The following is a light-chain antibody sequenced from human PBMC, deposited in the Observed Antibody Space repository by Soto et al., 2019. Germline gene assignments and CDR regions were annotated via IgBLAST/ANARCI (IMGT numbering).Light chain of an antibody. V-gene: IGKV3-20*01. Sequence: IMLEQCPGALFLSPGKRATLSCRASQSVSSSYLAWYQQKPGQAPRLLIYGASSRATGIPDRFSGSGSGTDFTLTISRLEPEDFAVYYCQQYGSSLGVTFGGGTKVDIK. CDR3: QQYGSSLGVT. J-gene: IGKJ4*01. CDR2: GAS. CDR1: QSVSSSY.